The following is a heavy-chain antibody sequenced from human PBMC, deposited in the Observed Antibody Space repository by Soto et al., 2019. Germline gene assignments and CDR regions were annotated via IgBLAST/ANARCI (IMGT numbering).Heavy chain of an antibody. CDR2: ISGSGDST. Sequence: GGSLRLSCAASGFTFSSYAMSWVRQAPGKGLEWVSVISGSGDSTNYADSVKDRFTISRVNSKNSLYLQMNSLRVEDTAVYYCAKSSTWAHYYYMDVWGKGTTVTVS. CDR1: GFTFSSYA. V-gene: IGHV3-23*01. J-gene: IGHJ6*03. D-gene: IGHD2-2*01. CDR3: AKSSTWAHYYYMDV.